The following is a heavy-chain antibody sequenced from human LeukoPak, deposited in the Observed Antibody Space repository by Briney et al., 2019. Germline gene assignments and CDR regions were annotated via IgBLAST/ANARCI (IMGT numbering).Heavy chain of an antibody. V-gene: IGHV3-21*01. CDR2: ISSDSNYI. CDR1: GFTFDNFA. Sequence: GGSLRLSCTASGFTFDNFAMTWVRQAPGKGLEWVSSISSDSNYIYYADSVKGRFTISRDNAWNSLYPQMNSLRAEDTAVYYCARKENILTGYYDHWGQGTLVTVSS. J-gene: IGHJ5*02. CDR3: ARKENILTGYYDH. D-gene: IGHD3-9*01.